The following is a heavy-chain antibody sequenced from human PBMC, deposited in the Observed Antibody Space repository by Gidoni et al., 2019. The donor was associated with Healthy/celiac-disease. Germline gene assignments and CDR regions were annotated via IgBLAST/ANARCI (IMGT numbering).Heavy chain of an antibody. D-gene: IGHD6-13*01. CDR1: GGTFSSYA. V-gene: IGHV1-69*04. J-gene: IGHJ3*02. CDR2: IIPILGIA. Sequence: QVQLVQSGAEVKKPGSSVKVSCKASGGTFSSYAISWVRQAPGHGLEWMGRIIPILGIANYAQKFQGRVTITADKSTSTAYMELSSLRSEDTAVYYCASIAAAGSFYFDIWGQGTMVTVSS. CDR3: ASIAAAGSFYFDI.